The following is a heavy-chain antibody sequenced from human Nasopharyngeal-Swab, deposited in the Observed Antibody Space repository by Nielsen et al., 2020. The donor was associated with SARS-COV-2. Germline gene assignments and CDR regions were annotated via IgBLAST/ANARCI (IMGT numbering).Heavy chain of an antibody. J-gene: IGHJ6*02. CDR3: ARDLDMAGGMDV. CDR2: ISGSGGST. D-gene: IGHD6-19*01. Sequence: AISGSGGSTYYADSVKGRFTISRDNSKNTLYLQMNSLRAEDTAVYYCARDLDMAGGMDVWGQGTTVTVSS. V-gene: IGHV3-23*01.